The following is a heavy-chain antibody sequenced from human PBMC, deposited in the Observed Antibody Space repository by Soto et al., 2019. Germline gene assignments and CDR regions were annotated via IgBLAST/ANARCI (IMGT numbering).Heavy chain of an antibody. J-gene: IGHJ4*02. CDR3: AREGVHNYTEYYFDY. Sequence: VQLVESGGGVVQPGGSLRLSCAASGFTFSYYPLHWVRRAPGKGLEWVSSISGVRDYIRYADSVKGRFAISRDNAKTSLYLQMNSLTAEDTAVYYCAREGVHNYTEYYFDYWGQGTLVTVSS. CDR2: ISGVRDYI. D-gene: IGHD3-10*01. V-gene: IGHV3-21*02. CDR1: GFTFSYYP.